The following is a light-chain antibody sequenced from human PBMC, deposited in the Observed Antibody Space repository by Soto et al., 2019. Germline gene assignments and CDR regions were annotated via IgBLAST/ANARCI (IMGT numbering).Light chain of an antibody. Sequence: QSVLTQPLSESGAPGQRVTIFCTGSSSNIGAGYDVHWYQRLPGTAPTLLIYGNNKRPSGVPDRFYGSKSGTSASLAITGLQAEDEADYYCQSYDSSLSVVVFGGGTKLTVL. J-gene: IGLJ2*01. CDR1: SSNIGAGYD. CDR2: GNN. CDR3: QSYDSSLSVVV. V-gene: IGLV1-40*01.